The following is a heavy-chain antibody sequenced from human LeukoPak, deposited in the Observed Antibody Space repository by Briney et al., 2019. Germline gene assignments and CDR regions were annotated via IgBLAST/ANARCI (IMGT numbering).Heavy chain of an antibody. CDR2: ISGSGGST. J-gene: IGHJ4*02. V-gene: IGHV3-23*01. CDR3: AKEANLAGYFDY. Sequence: GGSLRLSCAASGFTFSSYAMRRVRKAPGKGLKWISSISGSGGSTNSADSVKGRFTISRDNSKNTLYLQMNSLRAEDTAVYYCAKEANLAGYFDYWGQGTLVTVSS. CDR1: GFTFSSYA. D-gene: IGHD3-10*01.